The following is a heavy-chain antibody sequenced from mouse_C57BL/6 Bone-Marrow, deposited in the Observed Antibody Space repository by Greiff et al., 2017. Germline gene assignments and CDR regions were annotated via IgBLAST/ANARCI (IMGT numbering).Heavy chain of an antibody. J-gene: IGHJ4*01. D-gene: IGHD2-1*01. V-gene: IGHV14-4*01. Sequence: VQLQQSGAELVRPGASVKLSCTASGFNIKDDYMHWVKQRPEQGLEWIGWIDPENGDTEYASKFQGKATITADTYSNTAYLQLSSLTSEDTAVYYCTLYYGNSYAMDYWGQGTSVTVSS. CDR3: TLYYGNSYAMDY. CDR1: GFNIKDDY. CDR2: IDPENGDT.